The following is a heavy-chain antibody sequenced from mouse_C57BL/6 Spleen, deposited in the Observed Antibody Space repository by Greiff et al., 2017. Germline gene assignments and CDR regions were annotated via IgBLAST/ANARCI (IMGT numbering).Heavy chain of an antibody. V-gene: IGHV1-22*01. Sequence: EVQLQQSGPELVKPGASVQMSCKASGYTFTDYNMHWVKKSHGKSLEWIGYINPNNGGTSYNQKFKGTATLTVNKSSSTAYVERRSLTSEASAFYYCTILTGTRFAYWGQGTLVTVSA. CDR1: GYTFTDYN. D-gene: IGHD4-1*01. CDR3: TILTGTRFAY. J-gene: IGHJ3*01. CDR2: INPNNGGT.